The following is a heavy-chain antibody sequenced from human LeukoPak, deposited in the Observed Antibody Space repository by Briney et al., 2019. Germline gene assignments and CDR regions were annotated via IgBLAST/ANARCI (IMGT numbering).Heavy chain of an antibody. CDR3: ARDEYYYDSSGYYYPDY. Sequence: GGSLRLSCAASGFTFSSYSMNWVRQAPGKGLEWVSSISSSSSYIYYADSLKGRFTISRDNAKNSLYLQMNSLRAEDTAVYYCARDEYYYDSSGYYYPDYWGQGTLVTVSS. CDR1: GFTFSSYS. D-gene: IGHD3-22*01. CDR2: ISSSSSYI. V-gene: IGHV3-21*01. J-gene: IGHJ4*02.